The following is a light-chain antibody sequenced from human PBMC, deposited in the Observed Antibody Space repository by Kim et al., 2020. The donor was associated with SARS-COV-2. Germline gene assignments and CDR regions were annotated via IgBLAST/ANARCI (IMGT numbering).Light chain of an antibody. J-gene: IGLJ2*01. CDR3: QSYDTNL. Sequence: NFMLTQPHSVSESPGKTVTISCTRSSGSITSSYVQWFQQRPGSAPTTLIYENNRRPSGVPNRFSGSIDVSSNSASLIISGLQTEDEADYYCQSYDTNLFGGGTQLTVL. V-gene: IGLV6-57*04. CDR1: SGSITSSY. CDR2: ENN.